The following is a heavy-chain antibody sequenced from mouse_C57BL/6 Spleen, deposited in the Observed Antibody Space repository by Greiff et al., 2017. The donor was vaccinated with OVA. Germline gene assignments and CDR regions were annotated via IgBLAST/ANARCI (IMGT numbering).Heavy chain of an antibody. CDR1: GFTFSDYG. V-gene: IGHV5-17*01. CDR2: ISSGSSTI. J-gene: IGHJ2*01. D-gene: IGHD4-1*01. Sequence: EVKLMESGGGLVKPGGSLKLSCAASGFTFSDYGMHWVRQAPEKGLEWVAYISSGSSTIYYADTVKGRFTISRDNAKNTLFLQMTSLRSEDAARYCGAGGSNWDYWGQGTTLTVSS. CDR3: AGGSNWDY.